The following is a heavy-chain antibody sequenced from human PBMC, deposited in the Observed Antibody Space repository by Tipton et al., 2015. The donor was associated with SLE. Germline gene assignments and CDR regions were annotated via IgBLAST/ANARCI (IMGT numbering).Heavy chain of an antibody. J-gene: IGHJ3*02. D-gene: IGHD6-13*01. CDR3: ARGGAAAGAGGAFDI. CDR2: IYYSGST. CDR1: GGSISSYY. Sequence: GLVKPSETLSLTCTVSGGSISSYYWSWIRQPPGKGLEWIGYIYYSGSTKYNPSLKSRVTISVDTSKNQFSLKLSSVTAADTAVYYCARGGAAAGAGGAFDIWGQGTMVTVSS. V-gene: IGHV4-59*12.